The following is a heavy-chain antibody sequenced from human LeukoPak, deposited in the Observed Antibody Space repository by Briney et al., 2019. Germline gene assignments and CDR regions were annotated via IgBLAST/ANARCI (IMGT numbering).Heavy chain of an antibody. D-gene: IGHD6-13*01. Sequence: SVKVSCKASGYTFTSYGISWVRQAPGQGLEWMGGIIPIFGTANYAQKFQGRVTITTDESTSTAYMELSSLRSEDTAVYYCARVGQQLVMDAFDIWGQGTMVTVSS. V-gene: IGHV1-69*05. J-gene: IGHJ3*02. CDR1: GYTFTSYG. CDR3: ARVGQQLVMDAFDI. CDR2: IIPIFGTA.